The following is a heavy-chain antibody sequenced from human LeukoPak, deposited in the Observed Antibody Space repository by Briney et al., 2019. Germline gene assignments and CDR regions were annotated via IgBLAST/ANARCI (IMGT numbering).Heavy chain of an antibody. J-gene: IGHJ4*02. Sequence: GGSLRLSCAASGFTFSSYAMHWVRQAPGKGLEYVSAISSNGGSTYYANSVKGRFTISRDNSKNTLYLQMGSLRAEDMAVYYCARGHYDFWSGYSFDYWGQGTLVTVSS. V-gene: IGHV3-64*01. CDR2: ISSNGGST. CDR3: ARGHYDFWSGYSFDY. D-gene: IGHD3-3*01. CDR1: GFTFSSYA.